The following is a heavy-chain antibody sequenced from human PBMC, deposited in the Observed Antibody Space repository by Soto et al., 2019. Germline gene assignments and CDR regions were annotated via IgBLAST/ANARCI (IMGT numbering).Heavy chain of an antibody. Sequence: GGSLRLSCAASGFTFSGSAMHWVRQASGKGLEWVGRIRSKANSYATAYAASVKGRFTISRDDSKNTAYLQTNSLKTEDTAVYYCTVGYSYGYAFDIWGQGTMVTVSS. CDR2: IRSKANSYAT. CDR1: GFTFSGSA. J-gene: IGHJ3*02. CDR3: TVGYSYGYAFDI. D-gene: IGHD5-18*01. V-gene: IGHV3-73*01.